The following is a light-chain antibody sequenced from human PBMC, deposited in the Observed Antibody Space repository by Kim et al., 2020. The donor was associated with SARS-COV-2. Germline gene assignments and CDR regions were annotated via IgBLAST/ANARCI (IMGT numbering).Light chain of an antibody. V-gene: IGLV2-14*03. Sequence: PGQSFPISCTGTSRAVGGYNYVSWYQHHPGKAPKLMIYDVSNRPSGVSNRFSGSKSGNTASLTISGLQAEDEADYYCSSYTSSSVVFGGGTQLTVL. CDR3: SSYTSSSVV. CDR1: SRAVGGYNY. CDR2: DVS. J-gene: IGLJ2*01.